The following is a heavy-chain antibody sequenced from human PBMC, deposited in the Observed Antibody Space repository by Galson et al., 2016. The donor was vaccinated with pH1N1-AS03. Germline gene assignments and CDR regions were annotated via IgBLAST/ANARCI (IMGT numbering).Heavy chain of an antibody. J-gene: IGHJ4*02. CDR2: TYYKSKWYN. CDR1: GDSVSSNTAA. V-gene: IGHV6-1*01. D-gene: IGHD1-26*01. CDR3: ARDHLGAGPAFDY. Sequence: CAISGDSVSSNTAARNWIRQSPSRGLEWLGRTYYKSKWYNEYAVFVEGRIIINADTSRNQFSLHLNSVTPEDTAVYYCARDHLGAGPAFDYWGQGTLVTVSS.